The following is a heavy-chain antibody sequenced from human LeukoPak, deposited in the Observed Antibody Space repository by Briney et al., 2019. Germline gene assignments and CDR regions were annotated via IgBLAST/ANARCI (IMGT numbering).Heavy chain of an antibody. CDR1: GGSISSGGYY. J-gene: IGHJ4*02. CDR3: AREWGYYFDY. Sequence: PSQTLSLTCSVSGGSISSGGYYWSWIRQHPGKGLEWIGYIYCSGSTYYNPSPKSRVTISVDTSKNQFSLKLSSVTAADTAVYYCAREWGYYFDYWGQGTLVTVSS. V-gene: IGHV4-31*03. CDR2: IYCSGST. D-gene: IGHD3-16*01.